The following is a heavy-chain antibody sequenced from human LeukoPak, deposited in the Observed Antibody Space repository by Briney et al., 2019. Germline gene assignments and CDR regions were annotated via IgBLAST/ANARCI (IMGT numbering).Heavy chain of an antibody. CDR3: AREGALMHSGSPFDY. CDR1: GGTFSSYA. J-gene: IGHJ4*02. Sequence: VASVKVSCKASGGTFSSYAISWVRQAPGQGLEWMGGIIPIFGTANYAQKFQGRVTITADESTSTAYMELSSLRSEDTAVYYCAREGALMHSGSPFDYWGQGTLVTVSS. D-gene: IGHD3-10*01. CDR2: IIPIFGTA. V-gene: IGHV1-69*01.